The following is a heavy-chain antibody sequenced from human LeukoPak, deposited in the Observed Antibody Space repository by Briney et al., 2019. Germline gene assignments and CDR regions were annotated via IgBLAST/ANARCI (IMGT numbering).Heavy chain of an antibody. D-gene: IGHD5-12*01. CDR3: ARVSGYDWESFYDY. Sequence: SETLSLTCTVAGGSISSYYWSWIRQPPGKGLEWIGYIYYSGSTNYNPSLKSRVTISVDTSKNQFSLKLNSVTAADTAVYYCARVSGYDWESFYDYWGQGTLVTVSS. CDR2: IYYSGST. V-gene: IGHV4-59*01. J-gene: IGHJ4*02. CDR1: GGSISSYY.